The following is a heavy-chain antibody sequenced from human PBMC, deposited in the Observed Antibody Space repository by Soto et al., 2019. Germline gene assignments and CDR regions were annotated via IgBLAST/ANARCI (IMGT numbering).Heavy chain of an antibody. CDR3: AHPRGYGVFDAYDI. Sequence: PGWSLILSCAASGFTFSTYAMSWVRQAPGKWLEWVSAISGSGDYTYYADSVKVRFNISRDNFMNTLYLQMNSLRIEETAVYYCAHPRGYGVFDAYDIWGQGSMVTVSS. D-gene: IGHD4-17*01. J-gene: IGHJ3*02. V-gene: IGHV3-23*01. CDR2: ISGSGDYT. CDR1: GFTFSTYA.